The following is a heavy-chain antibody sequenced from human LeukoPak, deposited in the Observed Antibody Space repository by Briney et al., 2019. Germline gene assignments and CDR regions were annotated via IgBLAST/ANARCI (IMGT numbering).Heavy chain of an antibody. CDR2: ISGSGGDT. CDR1: GFTFSAYA. CDR3: ARDWDYLDY. V-gene: IGHV3-23*01. J-gene: IGHJ4*02. Sequence: GSLRLSCAASGFTFSAYAMGWVRQAPGKGLEWVSAISGSGGDTYYAEFVKGRFTISRDNAKNSLYLQMNSLRAEDTAVYYCARDWDYLDYWGQGTLVTVSS. D-gene: IGHD3-16*01.